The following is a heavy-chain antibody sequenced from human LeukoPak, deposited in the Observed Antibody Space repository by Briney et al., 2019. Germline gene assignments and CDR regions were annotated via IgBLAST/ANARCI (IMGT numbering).Heavy chain of an antibody. J-gene: IGHJ4*02. D-gene: IGHD2/OR15-2a*01. Sequence: GASVKVSCKASGGTFSSYAISWVRQAPGQGLEWMGGIIPIFGTANYAQKFQGRVTITADESTSTAYMELSSLRSEDTAMYYCARDRANTLDYWGQGTLVTVSS. CDR1: GGTFSSYA. V-gene: IGHV1-69*13. CDR2: IIPIFGTA. CDR3: ARDRANTLDY.